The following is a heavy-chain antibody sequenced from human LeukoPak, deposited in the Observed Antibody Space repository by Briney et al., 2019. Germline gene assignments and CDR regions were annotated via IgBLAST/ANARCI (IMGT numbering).Heavy chain of an antibody. D-gene: IGHD6-13*01. CDR1: GFSSSSYG. V-gene: IGHV3-33*01. CDR3: ARAIGIGAALDY. Sequence: GGSLRLSCAASGFSSSSYGMHWVRQAPGKGLEWVAVIWYDGTNKNYVDSVKGRFTISRDNSKNTVYLQMNSLRAEDTAVYYCARAIGIGAALDYWGQGTLVTVSS. J-gene: IGHJ4*02. CDR2: IWYDGTNK.